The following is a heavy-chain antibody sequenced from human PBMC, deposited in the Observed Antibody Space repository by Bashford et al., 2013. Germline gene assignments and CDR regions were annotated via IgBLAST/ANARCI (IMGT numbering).Heavy chain of an antibody. Sequence: WVRQAPGQGLEWMGWISTYNNNTNYAQKAQGRVTMTTDTTTSTVYMELRSLRSDDTAVYYCARTTRPDIVVVGAANEDSYYGLDVWGQGTTVTVSS. D-gene: IGHD2-15*01. V-gene: IGHV1-18*01. J-gene: IGHJ6*02. CDR3: ARTTRPDIVVVGAANEDSYYGLDV. CDR2: ISTYNNNT.